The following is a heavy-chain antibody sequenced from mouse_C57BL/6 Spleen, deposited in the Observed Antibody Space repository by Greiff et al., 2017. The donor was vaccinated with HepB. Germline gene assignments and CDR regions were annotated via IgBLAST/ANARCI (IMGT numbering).Heavy chain of an antibody. J-gene: IGHJ4*01. V-gene: IGHV15-2*01. D-gene: IGHD2-4*01. CDR2: ILPSIGRT. Sequence: VQLVESGSELRSPGSSVKLSCKDFDSEVFPIAYMSWVRQKPGHGFEWIGGILPSIGRTIYGEKFEDKATLDADTLSNTAYLELNSLTSEDSAIYYCARGGSTMTSYYAMDYWGQGTSVTVSS. CDR1: DSEVFPIAY. CDR3: ARGGSTMTSYYAMDY.